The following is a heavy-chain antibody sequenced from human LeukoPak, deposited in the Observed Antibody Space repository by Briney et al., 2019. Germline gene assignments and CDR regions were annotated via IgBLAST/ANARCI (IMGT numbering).Heavy chain of an antibody. D-gene: IGHD6-13*01. J-gene: IGHJ2*01. CDR3: ARDLTPRIAAAGTMHWYFDL. V-gene: IGHV3-11*01. CDR1: GFTFSAYY. Sequence: GGALRLSCAASGFTFSAYYMSWIRQAPGKGLEWVSYISISSSTIYYADSVKGRFTISRDNAKNSLYLQMNSLRAEDTAVYYCARDLTPRIAAAGTMHWYFDLWGRGTLVTVSS. CDR2: ISISSSTI.